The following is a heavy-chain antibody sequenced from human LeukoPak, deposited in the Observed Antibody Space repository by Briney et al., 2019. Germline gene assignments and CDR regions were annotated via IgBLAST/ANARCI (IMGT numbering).Heavy chain of an antibody. J-gene: IGHJ3*02. V-gene: IGHV1-18*01. CDR2: ISAYNGNT. CDR3: ARGYNWNDGTPGAFDI. Sequence: ASVKVSCKASGYTFTSYGISWVRQAPGQGLEWMGWISAYNGNTNYAQKFQGRVTITTDESTSTAYMELSSLRSEDTAVYYCARGYNWNDGTPGAFDIWGQGTMVTVSS. D-gene: IGHD1-1*01. CDR1: GYTFTSYG.